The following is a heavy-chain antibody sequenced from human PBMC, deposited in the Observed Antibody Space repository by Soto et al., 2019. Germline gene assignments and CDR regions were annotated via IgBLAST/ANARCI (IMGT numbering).Heavy chain of an antibody. CDR3: ASYSEYSSSSPVGPDAFDI. J-gene: IGHJ3*02. CDR1: GYSFTSYW. CDR2: IYPGDSDT. D-gene: IGHD6-6*01. V-gene: IGHV5-51*01. Sequence: RGESLKISCKGSGYSFTSYWIGWVRQMPGKGLEWMGIIYPGDSDTRYSPSFQGQVTISADKSISTADLQWSSLKASDTAMYYCASYSEYSSSSPVGPDAFDIWGQGTMVTVSS.